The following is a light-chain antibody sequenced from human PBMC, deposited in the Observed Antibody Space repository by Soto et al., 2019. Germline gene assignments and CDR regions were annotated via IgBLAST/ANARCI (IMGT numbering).Light chain of an antibody. Sequence: DIQMTQSPSSLSASVGDRVTITCRASQGITNYLAWYQQKPGKVHKLLIYAASTLQSGVPSRFRGSGSGTDFTLTISSLQPEDVATYYCQKYNSAPRTFGQGTKVEIK. CDR3: QKYNSAPRT. J-gene: IGKJ1*01. CDR1: QGITNY. V-gene: IGKV1-27*01. CDR2: AAS.